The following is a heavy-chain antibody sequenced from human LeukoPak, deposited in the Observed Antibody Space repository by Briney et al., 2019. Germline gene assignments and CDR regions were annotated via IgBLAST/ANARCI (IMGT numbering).Heavy chain of an antibody. CDR1: GGSISSYY. CDR3: ARIQLWRNFDY. Sequence: KPSETLSLTCTVSGGSISSYYWSWIRQPPGKGLEWIGYIYYSGSTNYNPSLKSRVTISVDTPKNQFSLKLTSMTAADTAVYYCARIQLWRNFDYWGQGTLVTVSS. CDR2: IYYSGST. J-gene: IGHJ4*02. V-gene: IGHV4-59*08. D-gene: IGHD1-1*01.